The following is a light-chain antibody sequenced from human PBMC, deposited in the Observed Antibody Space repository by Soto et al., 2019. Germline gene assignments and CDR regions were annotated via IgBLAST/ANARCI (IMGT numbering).Light chain of an antibody. J-gene: IGLJ1*01. CDR3: CSYAGSSTFV. CDR2: EGS. Sequence: SVLTQPASVSGSPGQSITISCTGTSSDVGSYNLVSWYQQHPGKAPKLMIYEGSKRPSGVSNRFSGSKSGNTASLTISGLQAEDEADYYCCSYAGSSTFVFGTGNKGTVL. CDR1: SSDVGSYNL. V-gene: IGLV2-23*03.